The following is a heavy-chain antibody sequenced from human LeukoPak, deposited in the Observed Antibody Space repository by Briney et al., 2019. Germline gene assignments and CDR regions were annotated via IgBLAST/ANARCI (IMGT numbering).Heavy chain of an antibody. V-gene: IGHV4-59*01. Sequence: PSETLPVTCTVSGGSIRSYYWSWIRQPPGKGLEWIGYIFYCVSTNYNPSLKSRVTISVDTSKNQFSLKVSSVTAADTAVYYCARALEYYDSSGYSYYFDYWSHGNLLLVSS. CDR2: IFYCVST. D-gene: IGHD3-22*01. CDR3: ARALEYYDSSGYSYYFDY. CDR1: GGSIRSYY. J-gene: IGHJ4*01.